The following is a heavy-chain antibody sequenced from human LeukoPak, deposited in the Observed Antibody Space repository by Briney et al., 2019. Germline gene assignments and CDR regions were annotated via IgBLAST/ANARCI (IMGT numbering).Heavy chain of an antibody. CDR3: ASVYCSSTSCYFDY. J-gene: IGHJ4*02. V-gene: IGHV4-34*01. Sequence: PSETLSLTCAVYGGSFSGYYWSWIRQPPGKGLEWIGEINHSGSTNYNPSLKSRVTISVDTSKNQFSLKLSSVTAADTAVYYCASVYCSSTSCYFDYWGQGTLVTVSS. D-gene: IGHD2-2*01. CDR1: GGSFSGYY. CDR2: INHSGST.